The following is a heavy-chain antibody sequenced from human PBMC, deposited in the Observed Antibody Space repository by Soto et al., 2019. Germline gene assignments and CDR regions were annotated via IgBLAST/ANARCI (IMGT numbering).Heavy chain of an antibody. CDR1: GYPFTISD. CDR2: MNPNSGNT. CDR3: ARVSLNVRGIELDNW. J-gene: IGHJ5*01. Sequence: ASVKVSCKTSGYPFTISDIHWVRQAPGQGLEWMGWMNPNSGNTGYARQFQARVTMSRSTSINTAYMELRRLTSDDTAVYYCARVSLNVRGIELDNW. V-gene: IGHV1-8*01. D-gene: IGHD3-10*02.